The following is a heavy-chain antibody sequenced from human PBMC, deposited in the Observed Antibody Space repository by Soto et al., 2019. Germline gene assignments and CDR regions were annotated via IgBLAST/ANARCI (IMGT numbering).Heavy chain of an antibody. Sequence: PGGSLRLSCATSGFAFSRHAMSWVRQTPGRGLEWLSSISNSDDTTYYAASVKGRFTISRDMSKSTLFLQMSSLRAEDTAVYYCAKGYADPDSWGQGTQVTVSS. CDR2: ISNSDDTT. D-gene: IGHD5-18*01. CDR3: AKGYADPDS. CDR1: GFAFSRHA. V-gene: IGHV3-23*01. J-gene: IGHJ4*02.